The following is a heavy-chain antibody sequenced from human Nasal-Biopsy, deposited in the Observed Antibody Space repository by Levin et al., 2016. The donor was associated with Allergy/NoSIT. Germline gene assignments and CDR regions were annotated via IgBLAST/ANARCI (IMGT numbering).Heavy chain of an antibody. J-gene: IGHJ6*02. CDR1: GDSVSRDGAT. CDR2: TYYRSKWYH. D-gene: IGHD3-10*01. CDR3: ARAENYYDAIGYFGLDL. Sequence: SQTLSLTCAISGDSVSRDGATWNWIRQSPSRGLEWLGRTYYRSKWYHEYPGSVKSRVTISPETSKNQVSLQMNSVTPEDTAIYYCARAENYYDAIGYFGLDLWGQGTTVTVSS. V-gene: IGHV6-1*01.